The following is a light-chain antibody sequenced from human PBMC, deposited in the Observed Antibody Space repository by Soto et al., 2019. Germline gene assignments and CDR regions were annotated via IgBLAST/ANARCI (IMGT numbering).Light chain of an antibody. Sequence: EIVMTQSPATLSVSPGERAILSCRASQSVTSNLAWYQQKPGQAPRLLIYTTSTRATGIPARFSGSGSQTEFTLTISSLQSEDFAVYYCQQYHKWPLTFGQGTKVVIK. J-gene: IGKJ1*01. CDR3: QQYHKWPLT. V-gene: IGKV3-15*01. CDR2: TTS. CDR1: QSVTSN.